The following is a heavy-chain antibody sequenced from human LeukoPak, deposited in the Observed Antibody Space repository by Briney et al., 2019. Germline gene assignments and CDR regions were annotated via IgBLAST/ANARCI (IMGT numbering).Heavy chain of an antibody. CDR3: ARAVAYSSSWYLNYYYYYMDV. J-gene: IGHJ6*03. V-gene: IGHV1-18*01. CDR2: ISAYNGNT. CDR1: GYTFTGYG. D-gene: IGHD6-13*01. Sequence: ASVKVSCKASGYTFTGYGISWVRQAPGQGLEGMGWISAYNGNTNYAQKLQGRVTMTTDTSTSTAYMELRSLRSDDTAVYYCARAVAYSSSWYLNYYYYYMDVWGKGTTVTISS.